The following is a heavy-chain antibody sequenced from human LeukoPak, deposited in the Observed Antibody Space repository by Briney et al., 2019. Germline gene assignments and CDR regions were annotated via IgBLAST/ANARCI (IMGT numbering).Heavy chain of an antibody. CDR2: ISDDGKKA. D-gene: IGHD1-20*01. Sequence: GGSLRLSCAESGFTFTSHWMHWVRQAPGKGLVWGSHISDDGKKANYADSVKGRFTISRDAAKNTLHLQMDSLRVEDTAVYYCAASFRVTGTTYYYWGQGTMVTVSS. CDR1: GFTFTSHW. CDR3: AASFRVTGTTYYY. J-gene: IGHJ4*02. V-gene: IGHV3-74*01.